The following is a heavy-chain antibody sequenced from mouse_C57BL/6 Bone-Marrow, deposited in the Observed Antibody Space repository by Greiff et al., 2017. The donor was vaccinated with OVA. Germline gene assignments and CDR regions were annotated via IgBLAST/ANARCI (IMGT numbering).Heavy chain of an antibody. D-gene: IGHD2-4*01. V-gene: IGHV1-26*01. J-gene: IGHJ2*01. CDR1: GYTFTDYY. CDR2: INPNNGGT. CDR3: ARDDFYYFDY. Sequence: EVQLQQSGPELVKPGASVKISCKASGYTFTDYYMNWVKQSHGKSLEWIGDINPNNGGTSYNQKFKGKATLTADKSSSTAYMELRSLTSEDSAVYYCARDDFYYFDYWGQGTTLTVSS.